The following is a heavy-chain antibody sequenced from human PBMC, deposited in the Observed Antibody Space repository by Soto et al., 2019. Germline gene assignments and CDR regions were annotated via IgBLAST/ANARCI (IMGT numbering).Heavy chain of an antibody. Sequence: SETLSLTCAVSGGSISSGGYSWSWIRQPPGKGLEWIGYIYHSGSTYYNPSLKSRVTISVDTSKNQFSLKLSSVTAADTAVYYCARDPDHFTYGGNPPEVYYGMDVWGQGTTVTVSS. CDR2: IYHSGST. J-gene: IGHJ6*02. D-gene: IGHD4-17*01. V-gene: IGHV4-30-2*01. CDR3: ARDPDHFTYGGNPPEVYYGMDV. CDR1: GGSISSGGYS.